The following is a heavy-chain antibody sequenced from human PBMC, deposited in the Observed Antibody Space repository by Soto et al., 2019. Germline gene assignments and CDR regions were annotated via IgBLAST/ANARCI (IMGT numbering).Heavy chain of an antibody. CDR2: IWYDGSNK. J-gene: IGHJ4*02. CDR3: ARGLIVATVTVYYFDY. V-gene: IGHV3-33*01. D-gene: IGHD4-4*01. Sequence: QVQLLESGGGVVQPGRSLRLSCAASGFTFSSYGMHWVRQAPGKGLESVAVIWYDGSNKYYADSVKGRFTISRDNSKNTLYLQMNSLRAEDTAVYYCARGLIVATVTVYYFDYWGQGTLVTVSS. CDR1: GFTFSSYG.